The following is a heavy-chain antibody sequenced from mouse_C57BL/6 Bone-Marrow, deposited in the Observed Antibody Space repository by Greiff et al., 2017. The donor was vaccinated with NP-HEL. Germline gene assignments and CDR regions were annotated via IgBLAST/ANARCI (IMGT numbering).Heavy chain of an antibody. CDR2: INPYNGGT. CDR1: GYTFTDYY. CDR3: ARYWRYFDV. V-gene: IGHV1-19*01. Sequence: EVQLQQSGPVLVKPGASVKMSCKASGYTFTDYYMNWVKQSHGKSLEWIGVINPYNGGTSYNQKFKGKATLTVDKSSSTAYMELNSLTSEDSAVYYCARYWRYFDVWGTGTTVTVSS. J-gene: IGHJ1*03.